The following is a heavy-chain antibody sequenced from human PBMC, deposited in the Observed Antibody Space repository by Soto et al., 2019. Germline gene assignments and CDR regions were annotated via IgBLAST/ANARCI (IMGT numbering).Heavy chain of an antibody. Sequence: GVSPRLSRAASGFTFSSSAMSWVRQAPGKGLEWVASITGSGGYVYYADSVKGRFSVSRDNAKNSLSLQMDSLRPDDTAIYFCVKDEGIEAMDVWGQGTTVTVAS. CDR1: GFTFSSSA. D-gene: IGHD3-3*02. CDR3: VKDEGIEAMDV. CDR2: ITGSGGYV. J-gene: IGHJ6*02. V-gene: IGHV3-21*01.